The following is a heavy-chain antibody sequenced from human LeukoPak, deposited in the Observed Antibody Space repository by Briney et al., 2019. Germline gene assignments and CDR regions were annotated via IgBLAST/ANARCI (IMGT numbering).Heavy chain of an antibody. CDR2: IWHDGSNE. CDR3: ARGRRACSSTTCYSWFDP. J-gene: IGHJ5*02. V-gene: IGHV3-33*01. CDR1: GFTFSSYG. Sequence: GGSLRLSCAVSGFTFSSYGMHWVRQAPGKGLEWVARIWHDGSNEYHADSVKGRFTIYRDNSKNTLYLQMNSLRAEDTAVYFSARGRRACSSTTCYSWFDPWGQGTLVTVSS. D-gene: IGHD2-2*01.